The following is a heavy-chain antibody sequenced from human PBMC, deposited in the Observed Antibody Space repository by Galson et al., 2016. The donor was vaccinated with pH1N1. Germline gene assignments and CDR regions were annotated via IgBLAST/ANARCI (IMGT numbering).Heavy chain of an antibody. D-gene: IGHD2/OR15-2a*01. V-gene: IGHV3-23*01. Sequence: SLRLSCAASGFTFTSYAMSWIRQPPGKGLEWVSAISGSGDSAYFADSVKGRFTISRDNSKNTLYLQMNSLRAEDTAVYYCAKDYSTYFPQSGHFDNWGQGTLVTVSS. J-gene: IGHJ4*02. CDR2: ISGSGDSA. CDR1: GFTFTSYA. CDR3: AKDYSTYFPQSGHFDN.